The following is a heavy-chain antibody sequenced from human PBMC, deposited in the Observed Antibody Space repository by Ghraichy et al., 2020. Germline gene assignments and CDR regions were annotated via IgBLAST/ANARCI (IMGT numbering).Heavy chain of an antibody. CDR2: ISGSGGRT. J-gene: IGHJ3*01. V-gene: IGHV3-23*01. CDR3: AKESVAGVSDAGDAFDG. Sequence: RGSLRLSCVASSGFNFSIYAMSWVRQAPGKGLEWVSAISGSGGRTYYADSVKGRFTISRDNSKNTLYVQMTSLRAEDTAVYYCAKESVAGVSDAGDAFDGWGQGTLVTVSA. CDR1: GFNFSIYA. D-gene: IGHD6-19*01.